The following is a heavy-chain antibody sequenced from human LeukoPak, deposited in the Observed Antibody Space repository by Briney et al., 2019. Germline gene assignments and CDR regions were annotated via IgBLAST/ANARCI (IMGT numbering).Heavy chain of an antibody. J-gene: IGHJ4*02. V-gene: IGHV4-59*08. CDR1: GGSISSYY. CDR2: IYYSGST. D-gene: IGHD3-10*01. Sequence: PSETLSLTCTVTGGSISSYYWSWIRQPPGKGLEWIGYIYYSGSTNYNPSLKSRVTISVDTSKNQFSLKLSSVTAADTAVYYCARAYRGWYYFDYWGQGTLVTVSS. CDR3: ARAYRGWYYFDY.